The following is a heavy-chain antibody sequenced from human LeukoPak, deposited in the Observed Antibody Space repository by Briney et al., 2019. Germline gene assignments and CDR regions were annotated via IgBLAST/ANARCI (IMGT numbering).Heavy chain of an antibody. J-gene: IGHJ4*02. CDR2: ISYDGSNK. Sequence: GRSLRLSCAASGFTFSSYAMHWVRQAPGKGLEWVAVISYDGSNKYYADSVKGRFTISRDNAKNSLYLQMNSLRAEDTAVYYCARDLPYYDILTGQERGVFDYWGQGTLVTVSS. V-gene: IGHV3-30-3*01. CDR1: GFTFSSYA. D-gene: IGHD3-9*01. CDR3: ARDLPYYDILTGQERGVFDY.